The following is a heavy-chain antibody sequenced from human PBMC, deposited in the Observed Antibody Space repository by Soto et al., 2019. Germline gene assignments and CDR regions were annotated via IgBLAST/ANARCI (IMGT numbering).Heavy chain of an antibody. J-gene: IGHJ5*02. V-gene: IGHV1-58*02. CDR3: AADLKSRPLERLGFDP. CDR2: IVVGSGNT. CDR1: GFTFTSSA. D-gene: IGHD1-1*01. Sequence: SVKVSCKASGFTFTSSAMQWVRQARGQRLEWIGWIVVGSGNTNYAQKFQERVTITRDMSTSTAYMELSSLRSEDTAVYYCAADLKSRPLERLGFDPWGQGTLVTVSS.